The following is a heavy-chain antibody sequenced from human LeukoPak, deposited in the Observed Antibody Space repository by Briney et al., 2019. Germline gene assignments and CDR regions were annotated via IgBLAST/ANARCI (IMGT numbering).Heavy chain of an antibody. Sequence: GGSLRLSCAASGFTFSSYAMHWVRQAPGKGLEWVAVISYDVSNKYYADSVEGRFTISRDNSKNTMYLQMNSLRAEHTAVYDCASRGGYSSSPGAGGRDVWGQGTTVTVSS. V-gene: IGHV3-30-3*02. CDR1: GFTFSSYA. CDR3: ASRGGYSSSPGAGGRDV. D-gene: IGHD6-6*01. CDR2: ISYDVSNK. J-gene: IGHJ6*02.